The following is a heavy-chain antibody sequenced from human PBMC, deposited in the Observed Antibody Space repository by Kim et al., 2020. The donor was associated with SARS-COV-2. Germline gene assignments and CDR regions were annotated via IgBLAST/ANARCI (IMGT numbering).Heavy chain of an antibody. CDR3: ARGPLLWFGELTNV. V-gene: IGHV1-2*06. J-gene: IGHJ4*02. Sequence: ASVKVSCKASGYTFTGYYMHWVRQAPGQGLEWMGRINPNSGGTNYAQKFQGRVTMTRDTSISTAYMELSRLRSDDTAVYYCARGPLLWFGELTNVWGQGTLVTVSS. D-gene: IGHD3-10*01. CDR2: INPNSGGT. CDR1: GYTFTGYY.